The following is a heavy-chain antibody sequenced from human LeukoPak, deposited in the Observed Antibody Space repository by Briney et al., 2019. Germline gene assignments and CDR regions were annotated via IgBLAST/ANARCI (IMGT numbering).Heavy chain of an antibody. Sequence: GGSLRLSCAASGFTFSSYWMSWVRQAPGKGLEWVANIKQDGSEKYYVDSVKGRFTISRDNAKNSLYLQMNSLRADDTAMYYCARHSSGSYYTYWGQGTLVTVSS. V-gene: IGHV3-7*01. CDR1: GFTFSSYW. CDR3: ARHSSGSYYTY. CDR2: IKQDGSEK. J-gene: IGHJ4*02. D-gene: IGHD3-10*01.